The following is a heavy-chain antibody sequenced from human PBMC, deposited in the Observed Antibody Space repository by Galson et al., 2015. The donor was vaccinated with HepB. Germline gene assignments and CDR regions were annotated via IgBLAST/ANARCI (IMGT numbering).Heavy chain of an antibody. Sequence: SVKVSCKASEYTFTNFGINWVRQAPGQGLEWMGWINTNTGNPVFAQGFTGRFVFSLDTSVSTAYLQISSLKAEDTAVYYCARDYYDSRSDYWGQGTLVTVSS. CDR1: EYTFTNFG. D-gene: IGHD3-22*01. V-gene: IGHV7-4-1*02. CDR2: INTNTGNP. CDR3: ARDYYDSRSDY. J-gene: IGHJ4*02.